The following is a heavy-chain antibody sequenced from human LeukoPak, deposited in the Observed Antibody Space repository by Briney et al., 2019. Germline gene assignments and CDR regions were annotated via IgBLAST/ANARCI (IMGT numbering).Heavy chain of an antibody. Sequence: PGGSLRLSCAASGFTFSSYSMNWVRQAPGKGLEWVSSISSSSSYIYYADSVKGRFTISRDNSKNTLYLQMNSLRAEDTAVYYCARVPGYDSSGYFDYWGQGTLVTVSS. J-gene: IGHJ4*02. CDR3: ARVPGYDSSGYFDY. CDR2: ISSSSSYI. D-gene: IGHD3-22*01. V-gene: IGHV3-21*01. CDR1: GFTFSSYS.